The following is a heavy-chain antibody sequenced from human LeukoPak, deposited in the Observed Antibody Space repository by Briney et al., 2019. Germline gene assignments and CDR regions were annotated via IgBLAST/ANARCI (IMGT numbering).Heavy chain of an antibody. D-gene: IGHD6-13*01. CDR3: ARAILAAAGFEYYYYGMDV. J-gene: IGHJ6*02. V-gene: IGHV4-59*01. CDR1: GGSISSYY. CDR2: IYYSGST. Sequence: SETLSLTCTVSGGSISSYYWSWIRQPPGKGLEWIGYIYYSGSTNYNPSLKSRVTISVDTSKNQFSLKLSSVTAADTAVYYCARAILAAAGFEYYYYGMDVWGQGTTVTVSS.